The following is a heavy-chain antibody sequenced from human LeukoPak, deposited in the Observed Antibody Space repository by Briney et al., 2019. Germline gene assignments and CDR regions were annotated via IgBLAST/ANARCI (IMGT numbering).Heavy chain of an antibody. V-gene: IGHV5-51*01. CDR1: GYSFTSYW. Sequence: GESLKISCKGSGYSFTSYWIGWVRQMPGKGLEWMGIIYPGDSDTRYSPSFQGQVTISADKSISTAYLQWSSLKASDTATYYCARFQTVTTSYYYYGMDVWGQGTTVTVSS. CDR3: ARFQTVTTSYYYYGMDV. J-gene: IGHJ6*02. D-gene: IGHD4-17*01. CDR2: IYPGDSDT.